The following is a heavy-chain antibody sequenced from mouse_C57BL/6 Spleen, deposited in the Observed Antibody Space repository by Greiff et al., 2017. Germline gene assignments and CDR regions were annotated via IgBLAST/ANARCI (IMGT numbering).Heavy chain of an antibody. CDR3: ARRDTTAYYAMDY. D-gene: IGHD1-2*01. CDR1: GYTFTSYW. V-gene: IGHV1-64*01. J-gene: IGHJ4*01. CDR2: IHPNSGST. Sequence: LVESGAELVKPGASVKLSCKASGYTFTSYWMHWVKQRPGQGLEWIGMIHPNSGSTNYNEKFKSKATLTVDKSSSTAYMQLSSLTSEDSAVXYCARRDTTAYYAMDYWGQGTSVTVSS.